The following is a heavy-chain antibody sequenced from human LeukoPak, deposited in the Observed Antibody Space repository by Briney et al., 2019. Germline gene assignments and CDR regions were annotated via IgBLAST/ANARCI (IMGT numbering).Heavy chain of an antibody. CDR2: MYPGDSDT. J-gene: IGHJ4*02. CDR1: GYIFTNNW. D-gene: IGHD3-10*01. CDR3: ARQTRDGSGSRGYSFDF. Sequence: GESLKISCKGSGYIFTNNWIGWVRQMPGKGLEWMGIMYPGDSDTRYSPSFEGQVTISADKSIGTAYLQWSSLKASDTAMYYCARQTRDGSGSRGYSFDFWGQGTLVTVSS. V-gene: IGHV5-51*01.